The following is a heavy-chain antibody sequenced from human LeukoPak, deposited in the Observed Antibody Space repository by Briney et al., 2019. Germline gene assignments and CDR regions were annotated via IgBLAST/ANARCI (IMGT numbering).Heavy chain of an antibody. J-gene: IGHJ6*02. D-gene: IGHD6-19*01. CDR3: ARGLDSSGWYYYYGMDV. Sequence: ASVKVSCKASGYTFTSYDINWVRQATGQGLEWMGWMNPNSGNTGYAQKFQGRATMTRNTSISTAYMELSSLRSEDTAVYYCARGLDSSGWYYYYGMDVWGQGTTVTVSS. CDR2: MNPNSGNT. CDR1: GYTFTSYD. V-gene: IGHV1-8*01.